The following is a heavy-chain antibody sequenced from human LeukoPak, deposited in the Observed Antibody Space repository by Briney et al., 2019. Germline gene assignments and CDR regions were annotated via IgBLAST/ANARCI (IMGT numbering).Heavy chain of an antibody. J-gene: IGHJ4*02. CDR1: GGTFSSYA. CDR3: ARENYYDSSGSHHPHFDY. Sequence: GAXVKVSCKASGGTFSSYAISWVRQAPGQGLEWMGGIIPIFGTANYAQKFQGRVTITTDESTSTAYMELSSLRSEDTAVYYCARENYYDSSGSHHPHFDYWGQGTLVTVSS. V-gene: IGHV1-69*05. CDR2: IIPIFGTA. D-gene: IGHD3-22*01.